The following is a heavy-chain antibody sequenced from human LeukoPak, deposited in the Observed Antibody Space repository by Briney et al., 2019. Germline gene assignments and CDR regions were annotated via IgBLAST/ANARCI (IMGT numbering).Heavy chain of an antibody. D-gene: IGHD3-22*01. CDR3: AGAIVGPSYYYYYYMDV. V-gene: IGHV4-34*01. Sequence: SETLSLTCAVYGASFSGYYWSWIRQPPGKGLEWIGEINHSGSTNYNPSLKSRVTISVDTSKNQFSLKLSSVTAADTAVYYCAGAIVGPSYYYYYYMDVWGKGTTVTISS. J-gene: IGHJ6*03. CDR1: GASFSGYY. CDR2: INHSGST.